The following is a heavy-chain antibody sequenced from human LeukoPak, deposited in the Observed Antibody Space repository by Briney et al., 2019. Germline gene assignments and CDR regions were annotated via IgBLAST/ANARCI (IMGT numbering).Heavy chain of an antibody. CDR1: GFTFSRYS. CDR3: ARAEDYYDSSGYYYYFDY. V-gene: IGHV3-21*01. Sequence: GGSLRLFCAASGFTFSRYSMNWVRQAPGKGLEWVSSIISSSSYIYYAGSVKGRFTISRDNAKNSLYLQMNGLRAEDTAVYYCARAEDYYDSSGYYYYFDYWGQGTLLTVSS. D-gene: IGHD3-22*01. J-gene: IGHJ4*02. CDR2: IISSSSYI.